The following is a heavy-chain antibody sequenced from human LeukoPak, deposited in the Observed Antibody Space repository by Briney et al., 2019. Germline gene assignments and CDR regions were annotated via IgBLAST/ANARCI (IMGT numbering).Heavy chain of an antibody. J-gene: IGHJ4*02. Sequence: RSGGSLRLSCAASGFTFSSYEMNWVRQAPGKGLEWVSAISGSGGSTYYADSVKGRFTISRDNSKNTLYLQMNSLRAEDTAVYYCAKDDDDYEFDYWGQGTLVTVSS. CDR2: ISGSGGST. D-gene: IGHD4-17*01. V-gene: IGHV3-23*01. CDR1: GFTFSSYE. CDR3: AKDDDDYEFDY.